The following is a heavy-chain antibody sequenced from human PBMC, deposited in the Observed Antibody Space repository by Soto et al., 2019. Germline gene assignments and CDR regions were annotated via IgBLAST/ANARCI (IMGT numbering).Heavy chain of an antibody. CDR2: INPNSGGT. J-gene: IGHJ3*02. V-gene: IGHV1-2*04. CDR3: ARSYYDSSGFSNEAFDI. CDR1: GYTFTGYY. Sequence: QVQLVQSGAEVKKPGASVKVSCKASGYTFTGYYMHWVRQAPGQGLEWMGWINPNSGGTNSAQKFEGWVTMTRYTSISTAYMALSRLRSDDTAVYYFARSYYDSSGFSNEAFDIWGQGTMVTVSS. D-gene: IGHD3-22*01.